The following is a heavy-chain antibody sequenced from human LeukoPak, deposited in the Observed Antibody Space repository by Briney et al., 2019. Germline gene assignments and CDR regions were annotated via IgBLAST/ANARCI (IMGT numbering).Heavy chain of an antibody. J-gene: IGHJ6*03. CDR3: ARGVDYYYYMDV. Sequence: SETLSLTCTVSGGSISSYYWSWIRQPPGKGLEWIGYIYYSGSTNYNPSLKSRVTISVDTSKNQFSLKLSSVTAADTAVYYCARGVDYYYYMDVWGKGTTVTVSS. V-gene: IGHV4-59*12. CDR1: GGSISSYY. CDR2: IYYSGST.